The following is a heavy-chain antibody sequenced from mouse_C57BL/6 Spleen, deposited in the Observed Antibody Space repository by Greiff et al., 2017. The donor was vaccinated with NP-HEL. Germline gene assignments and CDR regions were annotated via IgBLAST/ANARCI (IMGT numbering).Heavy chain of an antibody. CDR1: GYTFTSYW. CDR3: ARRITTVVATLHWYFDV. J-gene: IGHJ1*03. D-gene: IGHD1-1*01. Sequence: QVQLQQPGAELVKPGASVKLSCKASGYTFTSYWMQWVKQRPGQGLEWIGEIDPSDSYTNYNQKFKGKATLTVDTSSSTAYMQLSSLTSEDSAVYYCARRITTVVATLHWYFDVWGTGTTVTVSS. CDR2: IDPSDSYT. V-gene: IGHV1-50*01.